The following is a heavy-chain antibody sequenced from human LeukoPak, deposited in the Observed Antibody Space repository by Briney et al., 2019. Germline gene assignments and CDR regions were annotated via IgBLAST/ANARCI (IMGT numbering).Heavy chain of an antibody. J-gene: IGHJ4*02. CDR1: GYTFTSYC. Sequence: ASVKVSCKASGYTFTSYCISWVRQAPGQGLEWMGWISAYNGNTNYAQKLKGRVTMTTDTSTSTAYMEMRSLRSDDTAVYYCARDGGYYDSSGYPHFDFWGQGTVVPVSS. D-gene: IGHD3-22*01. CDR2: ISAYNGNT. CDR3: ARDGGYYDSSGYPHFDF. V-gene: IGHV1-18*01.